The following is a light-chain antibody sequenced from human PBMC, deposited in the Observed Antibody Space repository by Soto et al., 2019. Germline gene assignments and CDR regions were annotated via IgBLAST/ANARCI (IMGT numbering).Light chain of an antibody. CDR2: AAS. J-gene: IGKJ4*01. CDR1: QSISSY. CDR3: QQCYSTPFT. V-gene: IGKV1-39*01. Sequence: DIQMTQSPCSLSASLGERATITCRASQSISSYLDWYQQKPGQAPKLLIYAASSLESGVPSRFSGSGSGTDFTLTISSLQPEDFATYYCQQCYSTPFTFGGGTKVDIK.